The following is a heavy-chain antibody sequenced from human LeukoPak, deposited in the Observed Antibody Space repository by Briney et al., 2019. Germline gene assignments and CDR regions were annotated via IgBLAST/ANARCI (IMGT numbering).Heavy chain of an antibody. CDR1: GNSLSVGDFH. CDR3: ARRSVTTEFDY. CDR2: VNYIGKA. D-gene: IGHD4-17*01. J-gene: IGHJ4*02. Sequence: SQTLSLTCSVSGNSLSVGDFHWSWIRQSPGKGLEWIGNVNYIGKAYYNPSLRSRVALSADTSKNEFSLRLNSVTVADSAVYYCARRSVTTEFDYWGQGTLVTVSS. V-gene: IGHV4-30-4*01.